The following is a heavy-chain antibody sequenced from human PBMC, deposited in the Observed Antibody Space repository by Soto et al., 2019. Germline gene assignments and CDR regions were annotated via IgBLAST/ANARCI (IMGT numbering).Heavy chain of an antibody. Sequence: EVQLVESGGGLVQPGGSLRLSCAASGFTFSTYWMNWVRQAPGKGLEWVANIKRDGSEKYYVDSVKGRFTISRDNAKNSLYLQMNSLRVEDTAVYYCVGGSGWLPDSWGQGTLVTVSS. D-gene: IGHD6-19*01. V-gene: IGHV3-7*04. CDR1: GFTFSTYW. CDR2: IKRDGSEK. CDR3: VGGSGWLPDS. J-gene: IGHJ5*01.